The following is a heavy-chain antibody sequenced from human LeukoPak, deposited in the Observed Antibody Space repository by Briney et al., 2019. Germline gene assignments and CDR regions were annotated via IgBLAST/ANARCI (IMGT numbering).Heavy chain of an antibody. Sequence: SATLSLTCTVSGGSIRSSSYYWGWIRQPPGKGLEWIGCIYYTGSTYYNPSLKSRVTISVDTSKNQFSLKLSSVTAADTAVYYCARNGYGGNPTTFDYWGQGTLVTVSS. V-gene: IGHV4-39*01. CDR3: ARNGYGGNPTTFDY. CDR1: GGSIRSSSYY. CDR2: IYYTGST. J-gene: IGHJ4*02. D-gene: IGHD4-23*01.